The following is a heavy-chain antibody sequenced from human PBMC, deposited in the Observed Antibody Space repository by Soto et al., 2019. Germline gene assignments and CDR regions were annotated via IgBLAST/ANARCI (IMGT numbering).Heavy chain of an antibody. D-gene: IGHD2-2*01. V-gene: IGHV3-33*01. CDR3: ARGGFVVPAAYYYYGIDV. CDR2: IWYDGSNK. CDR1: GFTFSSYG. J-gene: IGHJ6*04. Sequence: LRLSCAASGFTFSSYGMHWVRRAPGKGLEWVAVIWYDGSNKYYADSVKGRFTISRDNTKNTLYLQMNSLRAEDTAVYYCARGGFVVPAAYYYYGIDVWGKGSTVTVAS.